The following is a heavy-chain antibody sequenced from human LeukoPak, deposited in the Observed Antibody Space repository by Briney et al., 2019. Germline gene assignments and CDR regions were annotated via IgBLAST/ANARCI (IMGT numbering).Heavy chain of an antibody. D-gene: IGHD1-26*01. Sequence: GGSLRLFCAASGFTFSSYAMSWVRQAPGKGLEWVANIKQDGSEKYYVDSVKGRFTISRDNAKNSLYLQMNSLRAEDTAVYYCAKGSYALDYWGQGTLVTVSS. V-gene: IGHV3-7*01. CDR1: GFTFSSYA. CDR3: AKGSYALDY. J-gene: IGHJ4*02. CDR2: IKQDGSEK.